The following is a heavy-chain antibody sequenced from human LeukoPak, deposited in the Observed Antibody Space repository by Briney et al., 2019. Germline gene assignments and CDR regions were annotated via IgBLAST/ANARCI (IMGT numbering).Heavy chain of an antibody. Sequence: PARSLRLSCAASGFTFDDYAMHWVRQAPGKGLEWVSGISWNSGSIGYADSVKGRFTISRDNAKNSLYLQMNSLRAEDTALYYCARNWRLRLGELSALFDYWGQGTLVTVSS. CDR3: ARNWRLRLGELSALFDY. CDR1: GFTFDDYA. V-gene: IGHV3-9*01. J-gene: IGHJ4*02. CDR2: ISWNSGSI. D-gene: IGHD3-16*02.